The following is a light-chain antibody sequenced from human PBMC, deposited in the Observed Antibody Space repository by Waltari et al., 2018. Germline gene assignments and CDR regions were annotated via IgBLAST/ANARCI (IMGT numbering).Light chain of an antibody. V-gene: IGKV3-11*01. Sequence: EIVLTQSPATLSLSPGARATLSCRASQSVYSYLAWYQQKPGLPPRLLIYDASSRATGIPARFVGSGSGTDFTLTISRLEPEDFAVYYCQERSNWPGGSFGGGTKVEIK. J-gene: IGKJ4*01. CDR1: QSVYSY. CDR3: QERSNWPGGS. CDR2: DAS.